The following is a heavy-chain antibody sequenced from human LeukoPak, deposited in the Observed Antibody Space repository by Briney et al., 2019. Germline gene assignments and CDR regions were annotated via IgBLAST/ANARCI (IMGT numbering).Heavy chain of an antibody. J-gene: IGHJ6*03. V-gene: IGHV4-61*02. Sequence: PSQTLSLTCTVPGGSISSGSYDWSWIRQPGGKGLEWIVRIYTSGSTNYNPSIKSRVTISVDTSTNQFSLKLSSVPAADTAVYYCARDFYYDSSGYYYYYYYMDVWGKGTTVTVSS. CDR3: ARDFYYDSSGYYYYYYYMDV. CDR2: IYTSGST. D-gene: IGHD3-22*01. CDR1: GGSISSGSYD.